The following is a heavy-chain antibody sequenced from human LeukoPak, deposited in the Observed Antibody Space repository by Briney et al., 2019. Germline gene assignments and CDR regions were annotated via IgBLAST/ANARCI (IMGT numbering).Heavy chain of an antibody. CDR3: ARDLSDHLLLWSGELFL. CDR2: INAGNGNT. D-gene: IGHD3-10*01. CDR1: GYTFTSYA. V-gene: IGHV1-3*01. Sequence: ASVKVSCKASGYTFTSYAMHWVRQAPGQRLEWMGLINAGNGNTKYSQKFQGRVTITRDTSASTAYMELSSLRSEDTAVYYCARDLSDHLLLWSGELFLWGQGTLVTVSS. J-gene: IGHJ4*02.